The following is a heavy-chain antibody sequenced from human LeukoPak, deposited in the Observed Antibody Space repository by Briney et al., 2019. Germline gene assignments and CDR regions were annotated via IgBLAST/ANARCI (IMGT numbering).Heavy chain of an antibody. CDR1: GYTFTTYD. Sequence: GASVKVSCKASGYTFTTYDINWVRQATGQGLEWMGWMNANSGNTGYAQKFQGRVTMTRNTSISTAYMELSSLRSEDTAVYYCARGISGEIAEAGNYFDYWAREPWSPSPQ. D-gene: IGHD6-13*01. CDR3: ARGISGEIAEAGNYFDY. J-gene: IGHJ4*02. V-gene: IGHV1-8*01. CDR2: MNANSGNT.